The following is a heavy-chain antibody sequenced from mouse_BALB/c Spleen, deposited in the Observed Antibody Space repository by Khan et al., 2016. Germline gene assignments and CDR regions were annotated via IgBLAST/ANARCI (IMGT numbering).Heavy chain of an antibody. D-gene: IGHD4-1*01. V-gene: IGHV1-4*01. CDR2: INPRIDYP. CDR1: GYTFTNYY. J-gene: IGHJ2*01. Sequence: QVQLQQSGAELAKPGASVKMSCKASGYTFTNYYIHWVKQRPGQGLEWIGYINPRIDYPEYNQKFKDKATLTADKSSSTAYMQLTSLTSEDSAVCYCARDLGRGYWGQGTTLTVSS. CDR3: ARDLGRGY.